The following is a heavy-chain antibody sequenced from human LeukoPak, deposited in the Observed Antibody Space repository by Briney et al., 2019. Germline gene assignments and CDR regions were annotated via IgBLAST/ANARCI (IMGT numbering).Heavy chain of an antibody. D-gene: IGHD2-15*01. Sequence: GGSLSLSCAASGFTFSSYSMNWVRQTPGKGLESVSYISSSSSNINYADSVKGRFTISRDNAKNSLYLQMNSLRDEDTAVYYCARVRCSGGSCYSIDNWGQGTLVTVSS. V-gene: IGHV3-48*02. J-gene: IGHJ4*02. CDR3: ARVRCSGGSCYSIDN. CDR2: ISSSSSNI. CDR1: GFTFSSYS.